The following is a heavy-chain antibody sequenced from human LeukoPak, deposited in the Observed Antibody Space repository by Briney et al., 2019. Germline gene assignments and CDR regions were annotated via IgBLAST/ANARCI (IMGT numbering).Heavy chain of an antibody. CDR3: ARGPPYYDFWSGYSPGYMDV. Sequence: GGSLRLSCAASGFRFSSYYMSWIRQAPGKGLEWVSYISSSGSTIYYADSVKGRFTISRDNAKNSLYLQMNSLRAEDTAVYYCARGPPYYDFWSGYSPGYMDVWGKGTTVTVSS. V-gene: IGHV3-11*04. CDR2: ISSSGSTI. D-gene: IGHD3-3*01. CDR1: GFRFSSYY. J-gene: IGHJ6*03.